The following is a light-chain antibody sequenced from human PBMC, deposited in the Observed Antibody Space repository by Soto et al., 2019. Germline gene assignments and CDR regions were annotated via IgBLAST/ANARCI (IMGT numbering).Light chain of an antibody. Sequence: QSVLTQPPSGPRAPGQRVPISCTGSSSNIGAGYDVHWYQQLPGTAPKLLIYGNSNRPSGVPDRFSGSKSGTSASLAITGLQAEDEADYYCQTYDRSRSGSGVFGTGTKVTVL. CDR3: QTYDRSRSGSGV. CDR2: GNS. V-gene: IGLV1-40*01. CDR1: SSNIGAGYD. J-gene: IGLJ1*01.